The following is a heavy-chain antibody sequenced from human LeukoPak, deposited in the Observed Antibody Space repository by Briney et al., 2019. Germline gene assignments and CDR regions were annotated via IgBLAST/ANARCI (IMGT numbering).Heavy chain of an antibody. V-gene: IGHV3-7*01. D-gene: IGHD3-22*01. CDR1: GFTFSSYW. CDR2: IKKDGSEK. Sequence: GGSLRLSCAASGFTFSSYWMHWVRQAPGKGLEWVANIKKDGSEKYYVDSVKGRFTISRDNAKNSLYLQMNSLRAEDTAVYYCARDLYRIVVVPHYFDYWGQGTLVTVSS. CDR3: ARDLYRIVVVPHYFDY. J-gene: IGHJ4*02.